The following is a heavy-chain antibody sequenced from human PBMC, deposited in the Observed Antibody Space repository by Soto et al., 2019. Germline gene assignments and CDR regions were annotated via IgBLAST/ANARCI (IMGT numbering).Heavy chain of an antibody. CDR3: ARLGIGSSSVYYYGMDV. J-gene: IGHJ6*02. CDR1: GGTFSSYA. Sequence: SVKVSCKASGGTFSSYAISWVRQAPGQGLEWMGGIIPIFGTANYAQKFQGRVTITADESTSTAYMELSSLRSEDTAVYYCARLGIGSSSVYYYGMDVWGQGTTVTVSS. D-gene: IGHD6-6*01. CDR2: IIPIFGTA. V-gene: IGHV1-69*13.